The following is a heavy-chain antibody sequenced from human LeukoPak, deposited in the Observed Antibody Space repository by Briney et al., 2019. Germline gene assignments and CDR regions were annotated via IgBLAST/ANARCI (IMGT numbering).Heavy chain of an antibody. Sequence: SVKVSCKASGGTFSSYAISWVRQAPGQGLEWMGGIIPIFGTANYAQKFQGRVTITADESTSTAYMELSSLRSEDTAVYYCARDSLPTTYYYGSGSYYSHWGQGTLVTVSS. CDR3: ARDSLPTTYYYGSGSYYSH. J-gene: IGHJ4*02. CDR2: IIPIFGTA. CDR1: GGTFSSYA. D-gene: IGHD3-10*01. V-gene: IGHV1-69*13.